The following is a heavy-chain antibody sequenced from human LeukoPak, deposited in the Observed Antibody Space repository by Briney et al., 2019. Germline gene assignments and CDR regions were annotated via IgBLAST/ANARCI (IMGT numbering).Heavy chain of an antibody. Sequence: SVKLSCKASGATFSSYAISWVRQAPGQALEWMGGIIPIFGTANYAQTFQGRVTITAAESTSTAYMELRSLSSEDPAVYYSARCPSSSWKENWFDPWGQGTLVTVSS. D-gene: IGHD6-13*01. V-gene: IGHV1-69*13. CDR1: GATFSSYA. J-gene: IGHJ5*02. CDR3: ARCPSSSWKENWFDP. CDR2: IIPIFGTA.